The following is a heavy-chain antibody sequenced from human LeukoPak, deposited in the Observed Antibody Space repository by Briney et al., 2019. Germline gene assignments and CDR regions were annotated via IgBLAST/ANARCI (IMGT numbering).Heavy chain of an antibody. V-gene: IGHV3-48*01. Sequence: GGSLRLSCAASGFPFRGYSMNWVRQAPGKGLEWVSYIGIDSGRTKYADSVKGRFTISGDKARNSLYLQMNSLRVEDTAVYFCARDHRYAFDNWGQGTLVTVSS. CDR3: ARDHRYAFDN. J-gene: IGHJ4*02. D-gene: IGHD1-1*01. CDR2: IGIDSGRT. CDR1: GFPFRGYS.